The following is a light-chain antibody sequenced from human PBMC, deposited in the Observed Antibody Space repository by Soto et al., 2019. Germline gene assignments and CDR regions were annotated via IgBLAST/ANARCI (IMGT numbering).Light chain of an antibody. J-gene: IGKJ5*01. V-gene: IGKV1-33*01. Sequence: DIQMTQSPSSLSASVGDRVTITCQASQDISTSLNWYQQKPGRAPKLLIYDASNLETGVPSWFSGSGSGTDFTLTISSLQSEDFALYYCQQYEKWPPSITFGQGTRLAIK. CDR2: DAS. CDR1: QDISTS. CDR3: QQYEKWPPSIT.